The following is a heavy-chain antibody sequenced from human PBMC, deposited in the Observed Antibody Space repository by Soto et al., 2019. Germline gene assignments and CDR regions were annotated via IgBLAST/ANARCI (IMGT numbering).Heavy chain of an antibody. CDR2: IYYSGST. Sequence: PSETLSLTCTVSGGSISSGDYYWSWIRQPPGKGLEWIGYIYYSGSTYYNPSLKSRVTISVDTSKNQFSLKLSSVTAADTAVYYCARVMIVVPIRGWFDPWGQGTLVSVSS. J-gene: IGHJ5*02. V-gene: IGHV4-30-4*01. CDR3: ARVMIVVPIRGWFDP. CDR1: GGSISSGDYY. D-gene: IGHD3-22*01.